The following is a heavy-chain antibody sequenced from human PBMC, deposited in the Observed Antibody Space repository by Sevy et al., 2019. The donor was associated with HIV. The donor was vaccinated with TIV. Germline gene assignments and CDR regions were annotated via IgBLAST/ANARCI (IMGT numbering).Heavy chain of an antibody. CDR3: ARLDGGAMGYKGFDY. D-gene: IGHD2-15*01. CDR2: MNPNSGNT. J-gene: IGHJ4*02. CDR1: GYTFTSYD. Sequence: ASVNVSCKASGYTFTSYDINWVRQATGQGLEWMGWMNPNSGNTGYAQKFQGRVTMTRNTSISTAYMELSSLRSEDTAVYYCARLDGGAMGYKGFDYWGQGTLVTVSS. V-gene: IGHV1-8*01.